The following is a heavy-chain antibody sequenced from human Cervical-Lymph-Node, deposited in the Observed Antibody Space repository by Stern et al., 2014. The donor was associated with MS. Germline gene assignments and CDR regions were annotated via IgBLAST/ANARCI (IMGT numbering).Heavy chain of an antibody. CDR3: ARDPRYETGDLYYGMDV. D-gene: IGHD7-27*01. V-gene: IGHV1-2*04. CDR1: GYTFTGYY. CDR2: INPNSGGT. Sequence: QVQLVQSGAEVKKPGASVKVSCKASGYTFTGYYMHWVRQAPGQGLAWMGWINPNSGGTNYAQKFQGWVTMTRDTSISTAYMELSRLRSDDTAVYYCARDPRYETGDLYYGMDVWGQGTTVTVSS. J-gene: IGHJ6*02.